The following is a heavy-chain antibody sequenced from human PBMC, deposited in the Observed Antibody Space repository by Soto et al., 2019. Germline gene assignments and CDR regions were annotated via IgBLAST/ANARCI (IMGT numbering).Heavy chain of an antibody. CDR1: GFTFSDHY. D-gene: IGHD1-26*01. J-gene: IGHJ4*02. CDR3: ARVRLGATTRYFDY. CDR2: IKNKDNRYTT. V-gene: IGHV3-72*01. Sequence: EVQVVESGGGLVQPGGSLRLSCEASGFTFSDHYMDWVRQAPGKGLEWVGRIKNKDNRYTTEYAPSVKGRFTISRDDSTNSLYLQINSRKAEDTALYYCARVRLGATTRYFDYWGRGTLVSVSS.